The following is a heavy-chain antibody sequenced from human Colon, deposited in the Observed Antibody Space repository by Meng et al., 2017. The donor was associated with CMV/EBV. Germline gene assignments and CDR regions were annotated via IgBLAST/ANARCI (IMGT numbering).Heavy chain of an antibody. D-gene: IGHD3-10*01. CDR2: IDSSNGGT. CDR3: ARDDRSYGVDY. V-gene: IGHV1-2*06. Sequence: SCRPSGSTCTRDSMPWLRQAPGQGLEWMGRIDSSNGGTNYAQKFQDRVTMTRDTSISTTYMEVSRLTSDDTAVYYCARDDRSYGVDYWGQGTLVTVSS. J-gene: IGHJ4*02. CDR1: GSTCTRDS.